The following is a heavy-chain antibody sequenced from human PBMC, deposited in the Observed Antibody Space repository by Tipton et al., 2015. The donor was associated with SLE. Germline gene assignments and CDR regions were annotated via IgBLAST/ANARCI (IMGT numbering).Heavy chain of an antibody. CDR3: ARVGITGTTWDWYFDL. D-gene: IGHD1-7*01. Sequence: TLSLTCTVSGGSISSSGYYWGWIRQPPGKGLEWIGSIYYSGSTYYNPSLKSRVTISVDTSKNQFSLKLSSVTAADTAVYYCARVGITGTTWDWYFDLWGRGTLVTVSS. J-gene: IGHJ2*01. V-gene: IGHV4-39*07. CDR1: GGSISSSGYY. CDR2: IYYSGST.